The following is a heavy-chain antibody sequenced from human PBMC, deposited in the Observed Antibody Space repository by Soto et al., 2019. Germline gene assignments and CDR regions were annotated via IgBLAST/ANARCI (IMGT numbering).Heavy chain of an antibody. CDR1: GFTFSSYG. J-gene: IGHJ6*02. CDR2: ISYDGSNK. V-gene: IGHV3-30*18. D-gene: IGHD1-26*01. Sequence: VGSLRLSCAASGFTFSSYGMHWVRQAPDKGLEWVAVISYDGSNKYYADSVKGRFTISRDNSKNTLYLQMNSLRAEDTAVYYCAKGGQRIVGAAYYYYYGMDVWGQGTTVTVSS. CDR3: AKGGQRIVGAAYYYYYGMDV.